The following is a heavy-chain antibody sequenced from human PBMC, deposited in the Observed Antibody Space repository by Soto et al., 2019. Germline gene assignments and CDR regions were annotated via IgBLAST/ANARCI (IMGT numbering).Heavy chain of an antibody. V-gene: IGHV3-15*01. D-gene: IGHD4-17*01. J-gene: IGHJ3*02. CDR1: GFSFSNAW. CDR2: IKSKTDGGTT. CDR3: TTEEGTTVTNDAFDI. Sequence: EVQLVESGGGLVKPGGSLRLSCAASGFSFSNAWMSWVRQAPMKGLEWVGRIKSKTDGGTTDYAAPVKGRFTISRDDSKNTLYLQMNSLKTEDTAAFYCTTEEGTTVTNDAFDIWGQGTMVTVSS.